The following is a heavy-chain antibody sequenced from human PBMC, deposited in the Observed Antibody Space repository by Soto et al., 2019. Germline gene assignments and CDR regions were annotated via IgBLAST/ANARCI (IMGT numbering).Heavy chain of an antibody. CDR3: AKDARGYSYGPYFDY. J-gene: IGHJ4*02. D-gene: IGHD5-18*01. V-gene: IGHV3-23*01. CDR1: GFTFSSYA. CDR2: ISGSGGST. Sequence: EVQLLESGGGLVQPGGSLRLSCAASGFTFSSYAMRWVRQAPGKGLEWVSSISGSGGSTYYADSVKGRFTISRDNSKNTLYLQMNSLRAEDTAVYYCAKDARGYSYGPYFDYWGQGTLVTVSS.